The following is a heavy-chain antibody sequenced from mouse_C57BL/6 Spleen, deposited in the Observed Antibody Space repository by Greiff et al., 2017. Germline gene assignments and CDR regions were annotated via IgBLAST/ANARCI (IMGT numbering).Heavy chain of an antibody. D-gene: IGHD2-5*01. CDR3: ARRAYYSNYDGYFDY. CDR2: ISGGGGNT. J-gene: IGHJ2*01. CDR1: GFTFSSYT. Sequence: EVQLQESGGGLVKPGGSLTLSCAASGFTFSSYTMSWVRQTPEKRLEWVATISGGGGNTYYPDSVNGRFTISRDNAKNTLYLQMSSLRSEDTALYYCARRAYYSNYDGYFDYWGQGTTLTVSS. V-gene: IGHV5-9*04.